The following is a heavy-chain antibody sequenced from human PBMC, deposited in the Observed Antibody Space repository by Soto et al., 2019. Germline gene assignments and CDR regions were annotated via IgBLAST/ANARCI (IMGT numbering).Heavy chain of an antibody. D-gene: IGHD1-1*01. Sequence: ASVKVSCKASGYTFTNYYLHWVRQAPRQGLEWVGMINPSARSASYAQKLRGRLTMDRDTSTTTVYMELSRLTFEDTAVYFCARDNSAANGVLDHWGQGTLVTVSS. CDR1: GYTFTNYY. V-gene: IGHV1-46*04. CDR2: INPSARSA. J-gene: IGHJ4*02. CDR3: ARDNSAANGVLDH.